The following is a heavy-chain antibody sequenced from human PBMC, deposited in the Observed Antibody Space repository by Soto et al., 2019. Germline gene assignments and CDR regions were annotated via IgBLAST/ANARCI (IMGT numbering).Heavy chain of an antibody. Sequence: ASVKVSCKASGYTFTNYAMHWVRQALGQRLEWMGWINAGNTNTKYSQKFQGRVTFTRDTSASTAYMELSSLTSEDTAVYYCARDGYGSGSYFVWYYFDYWGQGTLVTVSS. CDR3: ARDGYGSGSYFVWYYFDY. CDR1: GYTFTNYA. J-gene: IGHJ4*02. V-gene: IGHV1-3*01. D-gene: IGHD3-10*01. CDR2: INAGNTNT.